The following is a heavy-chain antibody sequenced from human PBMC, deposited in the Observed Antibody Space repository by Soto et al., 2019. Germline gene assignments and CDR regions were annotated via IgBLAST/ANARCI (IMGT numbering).Heavy chain of an antibody. CDR1: GGSLSTSCYY. J-gene: IGHJ2*01. Sequence: PSETLSLTCTVSGGSLSTSCYYCGWIRQPPGKGLEWIGSMYYSGSTYYNPSLKSRVTTSVDTSKNQFSLKLSSVTAADTAVYYCATRDSDTKGHWYIDLWGRGTLLTVS. CDR3: ATRDSDTKGHWYIDL. V-gene: IGHV4-39*01. CDR2: MYYSGST. D-gene: IGHD1-26*01.